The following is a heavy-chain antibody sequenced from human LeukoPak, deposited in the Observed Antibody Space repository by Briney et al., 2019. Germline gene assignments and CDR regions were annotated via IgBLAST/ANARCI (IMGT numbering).Heavy chain of an antibody. J-gene: IGHJ3*02. D-gene: IGHD3-10*01. V-gene: IGHV1-18*01. CDR1: GYTFTSYG. CDR2: ISAYNGNT. Sequence: ASVKVSCKASGYTFTSYGISWVRQAPGQGLEWMGWISAYNGNTNYAQKFQGRVTMTRDTSISTAYMELSWVRSDDTAVYYCARVQFSGAFDIWGQGTMVTVSS. CDR3: ARVQFSGAFDI.